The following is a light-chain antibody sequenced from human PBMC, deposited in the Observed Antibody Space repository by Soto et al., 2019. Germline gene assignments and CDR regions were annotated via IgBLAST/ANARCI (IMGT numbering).Light chain of an antibody. CDR2: GAS. V-gene: IGKV3-15*01. CDR3: QQYGTLPIT. J-gene: IGKJ5*01. Sequence: EIVMTQSPATLSVSPGERATLSCRASQSVSSSLAWYQQKPGQAPRLLIYGASTRATGIPARFSGSGSGTEFTLTISSLQSEDFAVYYCQQYGTLPITFGQGTRLEIK. CDR1: QSVSSS.